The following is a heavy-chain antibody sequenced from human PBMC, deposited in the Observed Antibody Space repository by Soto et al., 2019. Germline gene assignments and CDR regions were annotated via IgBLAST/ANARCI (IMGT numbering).Heavy chain of an antibody. Sequence: PSETLSLTCTVSGGSISSYYWSWIRQPPGKGLEWIGYIYYSGSTNYNPSLNSRATISSDTSKNQFSLKLTSVTAADTAVYYCARDPEYCSGGSCSASGWFDPWGQGTLVTVSS. J-gene: IGHJ5*02. D-gene: IGHD2-15*01. CDR3: ARDPEYCSGGSCSASGWFDP. CDR2: IYYSGST. V-gene: IGHV4-59*01. CDR1: GGSISSYY.